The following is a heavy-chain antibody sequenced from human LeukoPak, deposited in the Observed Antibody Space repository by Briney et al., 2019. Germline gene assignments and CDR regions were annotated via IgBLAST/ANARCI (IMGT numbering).Heavy chain of an antibody. CDR3: ARGNYDILTGLWIDY. CDR2: INHSGST. D-gene: IGHD3-9*01. Sequence: SKTLSLTCAVYGGSFSGYYWSWIRQPPGKGLEWIGEINHSGSTYYNPSLKSRVTISVDTSKNQFSLKLSSVTAADTAVYYCARGNYDILTGLWIDYWGQGTLVTVSS. J-gene: IGHJ4*02. V-gene: IGHV4-34*09. CDR1: GGSFSGYY.